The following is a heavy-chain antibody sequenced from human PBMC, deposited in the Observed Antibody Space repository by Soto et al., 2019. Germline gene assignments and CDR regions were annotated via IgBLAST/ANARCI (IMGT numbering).Heavy chain of an antibody. CDR1: GGSISSYY. Sequence: XETLYLTCTVSGGSISSYYWSWIRQPPGKGLEWIGYIYYSGSTNYNPSLKSRVTISVDTSKNQFSLKLSSVTAADTAVYYCATLRRDSVGATPDYWGQGTLVTVSS. V-gene: IGHV4-59*01. CDR3: ATLRRDSVGATPDY. D-gene: IGHD1-26*01. J-gene: IGHJ4*02. CDR2: IYYSGST.